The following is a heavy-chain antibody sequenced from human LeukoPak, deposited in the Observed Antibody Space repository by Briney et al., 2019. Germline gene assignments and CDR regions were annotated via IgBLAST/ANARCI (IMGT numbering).Heavy chain of an antibody. Sequence: GGSLRLSCAASGFTFSSYPLNWVRQAPGKGLEWVSSISTTNSYIYYADSVKGRFTISRDNAKNSLYLQMNSLRAEDTAVYYCARGLKYSSSWFRYPNWFDPWGQGTLVTVSS. D-gene: IGHD6-13*01. CDR1: GFTFSSYP. CDR3: ARGLKYSSSWFRYPNWFDP. CDR2: ISTTNSYI. J-gene: IGHJ5*02. V-gene: IGHV3-21*01.